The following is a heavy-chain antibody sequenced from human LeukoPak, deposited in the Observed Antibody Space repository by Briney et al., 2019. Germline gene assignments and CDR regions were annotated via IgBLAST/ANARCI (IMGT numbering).Heavy chain of an antibody. CDR2: ISFDGTNK. V-gene: IGHV3-30*04. CDR3: VPLKGDIAVVVY. CDR1: GFTFSSYA. D-gene: IGHD2-15*01. Sequence: GGSLRLSCEASGFTFSSYAMHWVRQAPGKGLEWVAVISFDGTNKYYADSVKGRFTISRDNSNNTLYLQMNSLRAEDTAVYYCVPLKGDIAVVVYWGQGTLVTVSS. J-gene: IGHJ4*02.